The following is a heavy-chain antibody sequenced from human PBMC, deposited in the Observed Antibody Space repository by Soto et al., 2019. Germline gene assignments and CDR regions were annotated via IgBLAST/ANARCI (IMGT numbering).Heavy chain of an antibody. CDR1: GFNFTNHV. D-gene: IGHD1-26*01. J-gene: IGHJ4*02. Sequence: EVQLLESGGGLVQPRRSLRLSCSASGFNFTNHVINWVRQAPGKSLEWVSSISNSDDVGFYADSVRGRFIVSRDTSTNTIYLQMNSLRVEDTAVYYCAKTVGATTLEDYWGQGTLVTVSS. CDR3: AKTVGATTLEDY. CDR2: ISNSDDVG. V-gene: IGHV3-23*01.